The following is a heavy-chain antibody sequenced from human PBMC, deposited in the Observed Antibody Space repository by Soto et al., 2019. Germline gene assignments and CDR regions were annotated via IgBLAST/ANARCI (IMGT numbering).Heavy chain of an antibody. D-gene: IGHD6-6*01. CDR2: ISQSGNT. CDR3: ARAPKVSGSSQTRPDF. J-gene: IGHJ4*02. CDR1: SGSFSGYY. Sequence: QVQLHQWGAGLLKPSETLSLACSIYSGSFSGYYWRWIRQPPGKGLEWVGEISQSGNTNYSPSLKSPVSISIDTSKKQFSLNLASVSAADTAVYYCARAPKVSGSSQTRPDFWGQGTLVTVSS. V-gene: IGHV4-34*01.